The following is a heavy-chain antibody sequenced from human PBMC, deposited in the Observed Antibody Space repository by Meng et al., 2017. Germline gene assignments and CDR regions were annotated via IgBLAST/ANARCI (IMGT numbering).Heavy chain of an antibody. V-gene: IGHV3-30*01. D-gene: IGHD3-10*01. Sequence: QGQVVASGGGVVQPGRSVRLSCAASGFSFSSYAMHGVRQAPGKGPEWVAVISYDGSNKYYADSVEGRFTISRDNSKNTLYLQMNSLRAEDTAVYYCASMGYWGQGTLVTVSS. J-gene: IGHJ4*02. CDR2: ISYDGSNK. CDR3: ASMGY. CDR1: GFSFSSYA.